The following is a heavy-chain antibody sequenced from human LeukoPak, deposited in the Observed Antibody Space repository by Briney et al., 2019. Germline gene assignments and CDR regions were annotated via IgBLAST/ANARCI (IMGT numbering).Heavy chain of an antibody. CDR2: ISSSSNI. CDR3: ARARGLSSGAFDI. J-gene: IGHJ3*02. D-gene: IGHD1-26*01. CDR1: GFTFSSYS. V-gene: IGHV3-21*01. Sequence: GGSLRLSCTASGFTFSSYSMNWVRQAPGKGLEWVSYISSSSNIFYADSFKGRFTISRDNAQNSLYLQMNSLRVEDTAVYYCARARGLSSGAFDIWGQGTMVTVSS.